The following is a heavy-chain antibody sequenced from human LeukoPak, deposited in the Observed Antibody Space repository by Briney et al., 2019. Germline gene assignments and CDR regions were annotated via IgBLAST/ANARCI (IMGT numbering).Heavy chain of an antibody. CDR2: VSHTGAT. CDR3: ARDRRGSFYTFDL. V-gene: IGHV4-59*01. D-gene: IGHD1-26*01. J-gene: IGHJ3*01. CDR1: GDSINGYF. Sequence: SETLSLTCSVSGDSINGYFWNWVRQTPEKRLDWIGYVSHTGATTSNPTLKSRVSITIDTSKSQISLTMTSVTAADSALYYCARDRRGSFYTFDLWGPGTIVSVS.